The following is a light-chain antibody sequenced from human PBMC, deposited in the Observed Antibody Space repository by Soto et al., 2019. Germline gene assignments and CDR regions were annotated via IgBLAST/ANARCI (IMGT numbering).Light chain of an antibody. CDR3: HQANDWPFT. CDR2: GAS. Sequence: EIVMTQSPATLSVSPGQRATLSCRASQSVGSDLAWYQQKPGQAPRLLIYGASTRATGIPARFSGRGSTTEFLLTINRLESEDFAVYYCHQANDWPFTFGGGTKVDIK. CDR1: QSVGSD. J-gene: IGKJ4*01. V-gene: IGKV3-15*01.